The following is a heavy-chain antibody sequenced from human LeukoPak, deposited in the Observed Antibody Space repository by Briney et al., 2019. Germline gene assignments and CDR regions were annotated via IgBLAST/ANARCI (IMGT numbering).Heavy chain of an antibody. D-gene: IGHD1-1*01. CDR3: ARGVRWNRTLDY. Sequence: PSETLSLTCAVYGGSFSGYYWSWIRQPPGKGLGWIGEINHSGSTNYNPSLKSRVTISVDTSKNQFSLKLSSVTAADTAVYYCARGVRWNRTLDYWGQGTLVTVSS. V-gene: IGHV4-34*01. CDR2: INHSGST. CDR1: GGSFSGYY. J-gene: IGHJ4*02.